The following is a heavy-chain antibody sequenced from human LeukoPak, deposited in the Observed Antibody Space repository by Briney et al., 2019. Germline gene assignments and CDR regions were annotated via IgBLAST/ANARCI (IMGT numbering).Heavy chain of an antibody. CDR3: ARGGFGEDAFDI. CDR1: GFTVSSNY. D-gene: IGHD3-10*01. CDR2: IYSGGST. V-gene: IGHV3-66*02. J-gene: IGHJ3*02. Sequence: GGSLRLSCAASGFTVSSNYMSGVCQAPGEGVEWVSVIYSGGSTYYADSVKGRFTISRDNSKNTLYLQMNSLRAEDTAVYYCARGGFGEDAFDIWGQGTMVTVSS.